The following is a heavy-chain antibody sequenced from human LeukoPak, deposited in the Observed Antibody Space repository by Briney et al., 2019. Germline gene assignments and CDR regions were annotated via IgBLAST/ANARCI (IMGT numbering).Heavy chain of an antibody. J-gene: IGHJ4*02. CDR3: AGSSGWYAGFDY. V-gene: IGHV4-61*02. Sequence: SQTLSLTCTVSGGSISSGSYYWSWIRQPAGKGLEWIGRIYTSGSTNYSPSLKSRVTISVDTSKNQFSLKLSSVTAADTAVYYCAGSSGWYAGFDYWGQGTLVTVSS. D-gene: IGHD6-19*01. CDR2: IYTSGST. CDR1: GGSISSGSYY.